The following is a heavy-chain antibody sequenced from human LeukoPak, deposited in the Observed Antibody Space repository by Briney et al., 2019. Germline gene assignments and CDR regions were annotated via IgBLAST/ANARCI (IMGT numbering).Heavy chain of an antibody. Sequence: GGSLRLSCAASGFAFSYNTMNWVRQAPGKGLEWVSFISRDGTDIYHADSVVGRFTISRDNAKNSLYLQMDSLRIEDTAIYYCARDEGDWGRGTLVTVSS. CDR3: ARDEGD. CDR2: ISRDGTDI. CDR1: GFAFSYNT. J-gene: IGHJ4*02. D-gene: IGHD1-26*01. V-gene: IGHV3-21*06.